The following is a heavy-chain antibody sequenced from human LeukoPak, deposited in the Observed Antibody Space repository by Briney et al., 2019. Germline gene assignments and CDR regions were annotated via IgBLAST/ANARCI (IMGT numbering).Heavy chain of an antibody. J-gene: IGHJ4*02. V-gene: IGHV4-31*03. CDR1: GGSISSGGYY. CDR3: ARTAGWSYGFDY. Sequence: SQTLSLTCTVSGGSISSGGYYWTWIRQYPGKGLKWIGYIYYTGATYYNPSLQSRVTISGDTSKNQFSLKLSSVTAADTAVYYCARTAGWSYGFDYWGQGTPVIISS. CDR2: IYYTGAT. D-gene: IGHD5-18*01.